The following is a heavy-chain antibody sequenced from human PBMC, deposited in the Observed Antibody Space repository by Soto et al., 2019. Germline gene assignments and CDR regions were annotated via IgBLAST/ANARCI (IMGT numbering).Heavy chain of an antibody. J-gene: IGHJ4*02. D-gene: IGHD1-26*01. CDR3: AKPGSYFGYYFDY. Sequence: GGSLRLSCAASGFTFSSYARSWVRQAPGKGLEWVSAISGSGGSTYYADSVKGRFTISRDNSKNTLYLQMNSLRAEDTAVYYCAKPGSYFGYYFDYWGQGTLVTVSS. CDR1: GFTFSSYA. CDR2: ISGSGGST. V-gene: IGHV3-23*01.